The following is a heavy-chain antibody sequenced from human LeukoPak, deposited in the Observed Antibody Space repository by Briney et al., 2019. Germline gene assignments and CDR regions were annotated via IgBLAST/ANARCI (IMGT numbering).Heavy chain of an antibody. CDR3: ARGGVWYQPVDY. D-gene: IGHD2-2*01. CDR1: GFTFSSYW. CDR2: IKQDGSEE. V-gene: IGHV3-7*01. J-gene: IGHJ4*02. Sequence: GGSLRLSCAASGFTFSSYWMTWVRQAPGKGLEWVANIKQDGSEEYNVDSVKGRFTISRDNAKNSLYLLMNSLRGEDTAVYYCARGGVWYQPVDYWGQGTLVTVSS.